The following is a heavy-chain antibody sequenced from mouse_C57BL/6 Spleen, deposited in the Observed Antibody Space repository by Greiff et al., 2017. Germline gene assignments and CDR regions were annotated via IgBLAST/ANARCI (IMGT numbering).Heavy chain of an antibody. Sequence: QVQLQQSGAELVRPGTSVKVSCTASGYAFTNYLIEWVKQRPGQGLEWIGVINPGSGGTNYNEKFKGKATLTADKSSSPAYMQLSSLTSEDSAVYFCVQGKGYFDYWGQGTTLTVSS. J-gene: IGHJ2*01. V-gene: IGHV1-54*01. CDR3: VQGKGYFDY. CDR1: GYAFTNYL. CDR2: INPGSGGT.